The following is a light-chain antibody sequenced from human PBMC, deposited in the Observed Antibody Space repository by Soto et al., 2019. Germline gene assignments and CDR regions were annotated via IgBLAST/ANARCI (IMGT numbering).Light chain of an antibody. CDR1: QRIDRY. V-gene: IGKV1-5*01. CDR3: QQYNDDACT. CDR2: DAS. J-gene: IGKJ1*01. Sequence: DIQLTQSPSTLSASVGDRVTITCRASQRIDRYLAWYQQKPGKAPKLLVYDASTLEGGVPSRFSGSGSATDFILTISSLQPDDFATYYSQQYNDDACTFGQGTRVEFK.